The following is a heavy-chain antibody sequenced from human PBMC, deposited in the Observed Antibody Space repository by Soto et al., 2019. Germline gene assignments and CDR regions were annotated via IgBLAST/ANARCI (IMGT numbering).Heavy chain of an antibody. CDR2: IDASGNT. J-gene: IGHJ6*02. CDR1: VDSITTYY. CDR3: ARYSNNWFQTEGMDV. D-gene: IGHD6-13*01. V-gene: IGHV4-4*07. Sequence: PSETLSLTCTFSVDSITTYYWSWSRQPAGKGLEWIGRIDASGNTNYNPSLNSRVTMSIDTSKKQFSLKLTSVTAADTAIYYCARYSNNWFQTEGMDVWGQGTTVTVSS.